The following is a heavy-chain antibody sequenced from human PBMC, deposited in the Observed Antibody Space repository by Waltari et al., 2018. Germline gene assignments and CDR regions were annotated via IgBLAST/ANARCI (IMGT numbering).Heavy chain of an antibody. V-gene: IGHV3-30-3*01. J-gene: IGHJ6*03. CDR2: ISYDGSNK. CDR3: ARVGTTVTFYYYYYMDV. D-gene: IGHD4-17*01. Sequence: QVQLVESGGGVVQPGRSLRLSCAASGFTFSSYAMHWVRQAPGQGLEWVAVISYDGSNKYYADSVKGRFTISRDNSKNTLYLQMNSLRAEDTAVYYCARVGTTVTFYYYYYMDVWGKGTTVTVSS. CDR1: GFTFSSYA.